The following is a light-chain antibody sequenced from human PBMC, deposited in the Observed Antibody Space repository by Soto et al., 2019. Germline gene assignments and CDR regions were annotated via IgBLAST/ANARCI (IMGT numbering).Light chain of an antibody. CDR2: DAS. CDR3: QKYNTAPFT. CDR1: QNIDSY. J-gene: IGKJ3*01. Sequence: DIQMTQSPSSLSASVGDRVTITCRASQNIDSYLNWYQQRPGKAPKLLIHDASSLQSGVPSRFSGSGSGTDFALTINSLQPEDVATYYCQKYNTAPFTFGPGTKVDIK. V-gene: IGKV1-39*01.